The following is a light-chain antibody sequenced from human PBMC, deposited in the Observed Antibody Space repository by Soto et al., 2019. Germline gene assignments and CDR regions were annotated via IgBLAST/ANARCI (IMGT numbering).Light chain of an antibody. J-gene: IGKJ1*01. V-gene: IGKV3-15*01. CDR1: QTVGDH. CDR3: QQYKNWPLGT. CDR2: GAS. Sequence: ETAMTQSPVTLSLSPGERATLSCRASQTVGDHVAWYRQKPGQPPSLLIYGASTRAPGVPARFSGSGSGTDFILTISSLQSEDFGFYYCQQYKNWPLGTFGQGTRVEI.